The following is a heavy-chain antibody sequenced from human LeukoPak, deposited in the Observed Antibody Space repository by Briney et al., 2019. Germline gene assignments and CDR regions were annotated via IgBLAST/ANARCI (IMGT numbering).Heavy chain of an antibody. Sequence: SETLSLTCTVSGGSISSYYWSWIRQPPGKGLEWIGYIYYSGSTNYNPSLKSRVTISVETSKNQFSLKLSSVTAADTAVYYCARGKDGYNWGAFDIWGQGTMVTVSS. CDR2: IYYSGST. D-gene: IGHD5-24*01. CDR1: GGSISSYY. CDR3: ARGKDGYNWGAFDI. V-gene: IGHV4-59*01. J-gene: IGHJ3*02.